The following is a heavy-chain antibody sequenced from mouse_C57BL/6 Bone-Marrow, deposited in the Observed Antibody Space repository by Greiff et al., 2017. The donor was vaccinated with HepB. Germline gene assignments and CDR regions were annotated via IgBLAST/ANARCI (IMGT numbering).Heavy chain of an antibody. Sequence: VQLQQSGPELVKPGASVKLSCKASGYTFTSYDINWVKQRPGQGLEWIGWIYPRDGSTKYNEKFKGKATLTVDTSSSTAYMELHSLTSEDSAVYFCARYPITTVVAYYAMYYWGQGTSVTVSS. V-gene: IGHV1-85*01. J-gene: IGHJ4*01. CDR2: IYPRDGST. CDR3: ARYPITTVVAYYAMYY. D-gene: IGHD1-1*01. CDR1: GYTFTSYD.